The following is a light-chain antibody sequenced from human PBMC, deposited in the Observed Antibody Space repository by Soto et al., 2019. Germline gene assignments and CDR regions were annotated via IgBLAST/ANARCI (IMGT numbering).Light chain of an antibody. CDR3: QQYNNWPPLT. CDR2: DAS. V-gene: IGKV3-15*01. Sequence: EIVMTQSPATLSVSPGDRATLSCRASQSVSSSLAWYQQIPGQAPRLLIYDASTRATGIPASFGGSGSGTKFTLTISSLQSEDFAVYYCQQYNNWPPLTFGGGTEVDIK. J-gene: IGKJ4*01. CDR1: QSVSSS.